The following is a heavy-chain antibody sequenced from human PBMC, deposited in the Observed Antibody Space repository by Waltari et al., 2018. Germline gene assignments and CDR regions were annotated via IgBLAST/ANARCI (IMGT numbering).Heavy chain of an antibody. Sequence: QVQLQESGSGLVKPSETLSLTCTVSGGSISSYYWSWIRQPPGKGLEWIGYIYYSGITNSNPSLKSRVTISVDTSKNPFSLKLSSVTAADTAVYYCARDSGYDLSLDYWGQGTLVTVSS. CDR1: GGSISSYY. J-gene: IGHJ4*02. D-gene: IGHD5-12*01. V-gene: IGHV4-59*01. CDR2: IYYSGIT. CDR3: ARDSGYDLSLDY.